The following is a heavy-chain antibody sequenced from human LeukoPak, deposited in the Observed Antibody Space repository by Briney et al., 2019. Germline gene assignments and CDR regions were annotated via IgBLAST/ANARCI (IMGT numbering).Heavy chain of an antibody. V-gene: IGHV3-23*01. CDR1: GFTFSSYA. Sequence: GGSLRLSCAASGFTFSSYAMSWVRQAPGKGLEWVSAISGSGGSTYYADSVKGRFTISRDNSKNTLYLQMNSLRAEDTAVYYCARGPDDSSGYYSLYFDYWGQGTLVTVSS. J-gene: IGHJ4*02. CDR3: ARGPDDSSGYYSLYFDY. CDR2: ISGSGGST. D-gene: IGHD3-22*01.